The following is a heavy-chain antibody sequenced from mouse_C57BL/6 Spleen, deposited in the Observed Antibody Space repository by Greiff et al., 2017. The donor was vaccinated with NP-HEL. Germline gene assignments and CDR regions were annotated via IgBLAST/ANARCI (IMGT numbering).Heavy chain of an antibody. V-gene: IGHV1-64*01. CDR3: ASPPSITTVVDLYAMDY. CDR1: GYTFTSYW. CDR2: IHPNSGST. D-gene: IGHD1-1*01. J-gene: IGHJ4*01. Sequence: QVQLKQPGAELVKPGASVKLSCKASGYTFTSYWMHWVKQRPGQGLEWIGMIHPNSGSTNYNEKFKSKATLTVDKSSSTAYMQLSSLTSEDSAVYYCASPPSITTVVDLYAMDYWGQGTSVTVSS.